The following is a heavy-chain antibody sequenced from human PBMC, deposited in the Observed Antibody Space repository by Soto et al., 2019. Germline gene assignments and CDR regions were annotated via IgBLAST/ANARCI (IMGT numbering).Heavy chain of an antibody. J-gene: IGHJ4*02. V-gene: IGHV3-48*03. Sequence: EVQLVESGGSLVQPGGSLRLSCAASGFTFSSYEMNWVRQAPGKGLEWVSYISSSGSTIYYADSVKGRFTISRDSAKNSLFLQMNSLRAEVTAVYYCARGPDFGSGHRRFDYWGQGTQVTVSS. D-gene: IGHD3-3*01. CDR1: GFTFSSYE. CDR3: ARGPDFGSGHRRFDY. CDR2: ISSSGSTI.